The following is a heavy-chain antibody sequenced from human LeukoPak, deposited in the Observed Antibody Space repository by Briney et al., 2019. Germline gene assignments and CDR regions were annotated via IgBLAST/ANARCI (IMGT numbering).Heavy chain of an antibody. D-gene: IGHD3-3*01. CDR1: GFTFSSYG. J-gene: IGHJ6*02. CDR2: ISYDGSNK. V-gene: IGHV3-30*18. Sequence: GGSLRLSCAASGFTFSSYGMHWVRQAPGEGLEWVAVISYDGSNKYYADSVKGRFTISRDNSKNTLYLQMNSLRAEDTAVYYCAKDGRMSSSHYFWRDYYYYGMDVWGQGTTVTVSS. CDR3: AKDGRMSSSHYFWRDYYYYGMDV.